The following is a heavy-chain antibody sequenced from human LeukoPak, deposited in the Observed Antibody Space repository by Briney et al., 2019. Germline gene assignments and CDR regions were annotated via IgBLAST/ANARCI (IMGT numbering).Heavy chain of an antibody. J-gene: IGHJ6*03. V-gene: IGHV4-34*01. CDR1: GGSFSGYY. CDR3: ARLRMDIVATMAYYYYYYMDV. Sequence: PSETLSLTCAVYGGSFSGYYWSWIRQPPGKGLEWIGEINHSGSTNYNPSLKSRVTISVDTSKNQFSLKLSSVTAADTAVYYCARLRMDIVATMAYYYYYYMDVWGKGTTVTISS. D-gene: IGHD5-12*01. CDR2: INHSGST.